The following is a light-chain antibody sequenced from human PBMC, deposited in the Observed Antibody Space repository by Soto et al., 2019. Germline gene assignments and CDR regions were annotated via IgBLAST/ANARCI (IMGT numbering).Light chain of an antibody. CDR3: TSYTSSITYV. CDR1: SSDVGGYNF. J-gene: IGLJ1*01. CDR2: DVS. V-gene: IGLV2-14*03. Sequence: QSVLTQPASVSVSPGQSITISCTGTSSDVGGYNFVSWYQHHPGKAPKLIIYDVSNRPSGVSNRFSGSKSGNTASLTISGLQAEDEADYYCTSYTSSITYVFGTGTKLTVL.